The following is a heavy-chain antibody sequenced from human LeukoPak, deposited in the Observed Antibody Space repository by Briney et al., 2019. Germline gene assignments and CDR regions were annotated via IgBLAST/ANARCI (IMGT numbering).Heavy chain of an antibody. V-gene: IGHV3-23*01. CDR1: GFTFTSYA. J-gene: IGHJ6*02. Sequence: RAGGSLTLSCAVSGFTFTSYAMSWVRQAPGKGLEWVPAISGSGGSTRYADSVKGGFTIARDNSKNTLYLQMNSLRGEDTAVYYCAKERASSSWKGMDVCGQGDTVTVS. D-gene: IGHD6-13*01. CDR3: AKERASSSWKGMDV. CDR2: ISGSGGST.